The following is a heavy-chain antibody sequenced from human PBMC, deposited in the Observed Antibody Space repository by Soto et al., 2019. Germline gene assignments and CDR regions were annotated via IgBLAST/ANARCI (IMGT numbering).Heavy chain of an antibody. CDR3: ASREGIYYGSGSYYNVIAYFDY. Sequence: SETLSLTCSVSDGSISSRSYYWGWIRQPPGKGLEWFGSINYSGGTQYNPSLKSRVTISVDTSNQFSLKVSSVTAADTAVYYCASREGIYYGSGSYYNVIAYFDYWGQGTLVTVSS. J-gene: IGHJ4*02. CDR2: INYSGGT. D-gene: IGHD3-10*01. V-gene: IGHV4-39*01. CDR1: DGSISSRSYY.